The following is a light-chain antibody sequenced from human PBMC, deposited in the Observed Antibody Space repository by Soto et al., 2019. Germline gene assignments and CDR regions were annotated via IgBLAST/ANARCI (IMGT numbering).Light chain of an antibody. V-gene: IGKV2-28*01. Sequence: DIVMTQSPVSLPVTPGEPASISCRSSQSLLHTNGYNYLDWYLQKPGQSPQLLIYLGSNRASGVPDRFSVSGSGTDFTLEISRVGAEDVGVYYCMPALQSPPAFGQGTKVEIK. CDR1: QSLLHTNGYNY. J-gene: IGKJ1*01. CDR3: MPALQSPPA. CDR2: LGS.